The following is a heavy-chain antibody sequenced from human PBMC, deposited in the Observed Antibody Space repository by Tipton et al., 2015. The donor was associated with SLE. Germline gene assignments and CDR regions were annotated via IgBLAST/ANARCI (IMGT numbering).Heavy chain of an antibody. Sequence: TLSLTCSVSGGSISSHHWIWIRQPPGKGLEWIGYISYGGGTNYNPSLKSQVTISVDTAKNQFSLKLTSVTAADTAVYYCARDGEWEPTFEYWGQGTLVTVSS. V-gene: IGHV4-59*11. CDR1: GGSISSHH. J-gene: IGHJ4*02. D-gene: IGHD1-26*01. CDR3: ARDGEWEPTFEY. CDR2: ISYGGGT.